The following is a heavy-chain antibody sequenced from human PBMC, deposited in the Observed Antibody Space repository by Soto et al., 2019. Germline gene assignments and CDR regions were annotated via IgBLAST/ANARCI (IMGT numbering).Heavy chain of an antibody. CDR2: INPSGGST. CDR1: GYTFTSYY. Sequence: ASVKVSCKASGYTFTSYYMHWVRQAPGQGLEWMGIINPSGGSTSYAQKFQGRVTMTRDTSTSTVYMELSSLRSEDTAVYYCARAFGYCSGGSCYPYYYYYGMDGWGQGTTVTVSS. CDR3: ARAFGYCSGGSCYPYYYYYGMDG. D-gene: IGHD2-15*01. V-gene: IGHV1-46*01. J-gene: IGHJ6*02.